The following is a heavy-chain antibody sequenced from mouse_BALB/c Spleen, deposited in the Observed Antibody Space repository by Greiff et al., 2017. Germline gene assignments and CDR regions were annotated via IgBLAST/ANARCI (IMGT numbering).Heavy chain of an antibody. CDR1: GYTFTDYN. J-gene: IGHJ4*01. D-gene: IGHD2-4*01. CDR3: ARSIYYDYDYAMDY. Sequence: EVQLQQSGPELVKPGASVKISCKASGYTFTDYNMHWVKQSHGKSLEWIGYIYPYNGGTGYNQKFKSKATLTVDNSSSTAYMELRSLTSEDSAVYYCARSIYYDYDYAMDYWGQGTSVTVSS. V-gene: IGHV1S29*02. CDR2: IYPYNGGT.